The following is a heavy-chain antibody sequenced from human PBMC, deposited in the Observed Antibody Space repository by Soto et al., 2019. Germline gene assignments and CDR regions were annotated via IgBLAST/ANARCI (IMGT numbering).Heavy chain of an antibody. V-gene: IGHV3-33*01. CDR3: ARDSSTYYMDV. J-gene: IGHJ6*03. Sequence: GSLRLSCAASGFTFSRYGMHWVRQAPGKGLEWVAVIWYDGSNKYYADSVKGRFTISRDNSKNTLYLQMNSLRAEDTAVYYCARDSSTYYMDVWGKGTTVTVSS. CDR1: GFTFSRYG. D-gene: IGHD6-19*01. CDR2: IWYDGSNK.